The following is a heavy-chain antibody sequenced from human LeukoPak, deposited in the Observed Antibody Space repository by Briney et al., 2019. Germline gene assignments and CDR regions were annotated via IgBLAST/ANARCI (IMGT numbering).Heavy chain of an antibody. J-gene: IGHJ6*02. Sequence: SQTLSLTCTVSGGSISSSYWSWVRQPPGKGLEWIGYIDNSGSTNYNPSLKRRVTISLDTPKNQFSLTLSSVTAPHTAVYYCARAPLYSGGSGWSIYFFYAMDVWGQGTPVTVSS. D-gene: IGHD6-19*01. CDR2: IDNSGST. CDR3: ARAPLYSGGSGWSIYFFYAMDV. V-gene: IGHV4-59*01. CDR1: GGSISSSY.